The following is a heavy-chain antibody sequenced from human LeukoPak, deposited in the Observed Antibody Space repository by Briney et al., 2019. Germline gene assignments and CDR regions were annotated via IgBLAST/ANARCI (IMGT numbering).Heavy chain of an antibody. Sequence: GSSVKVSCKASGGTFSSYAICWVRQAPGQGLEWMGGIIPIFGTANYAQKFQGRVTITADESTSTAYMELSSLRSEDTAVYYCAIDSSGYYSRGYFDYWGQGTLVTVSS. CDR3: AIDSSGYYSRGYFDY. CDR2: IIPIFGTA. J-gene: IGHJ4*02. D-gene: IGHD3-22*01. CDR1: GGTFSSYA. V-gene: IGHV1-69*01.